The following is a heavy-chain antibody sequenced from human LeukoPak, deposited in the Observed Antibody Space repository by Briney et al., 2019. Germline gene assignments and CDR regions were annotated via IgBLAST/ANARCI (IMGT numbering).Heavy chain of an antibody. CDR2: IYTSGST. CDR1: GGSISSYY. D-gene: IGHD3-3*01. J-gene: IGHJ4*02. V-gene: IGHV4-4*09. Sequence: SETLSLTCTVSGGSISSYYWSWIRQPPGKGLEWIGYIYTSGSTNYNPSLKSRVTISVDTSKNQFSLKLRSVTAADTAVYFCASDFDFWGGYPGSDYWGRGTLVTVSS. CDR3: ASDFDFWGGYPGSDY.